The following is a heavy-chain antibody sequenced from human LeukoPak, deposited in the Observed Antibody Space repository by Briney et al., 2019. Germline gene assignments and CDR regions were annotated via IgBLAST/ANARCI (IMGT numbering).Heavy chain of an antibody. Sequence: PGGSLRLSCAASGFTFDDYAMHWVRQAPGKGLEWVSLISGDGGSTYYADSVKGRFTISRDNAKNSLYPQMNSLRAEDTAVYYCARASADSSGYYYYYYYGMDVWGQGTTVTVSS. CDR2: ISGDGGST. D-gene: IGHD3-22*01. J-gene: IGHJ6*02. CDR3: ARASADSSGYYYYYYYGMDV. V-gene: IGHV3-43*02. CDR1: GFTFDDYA.